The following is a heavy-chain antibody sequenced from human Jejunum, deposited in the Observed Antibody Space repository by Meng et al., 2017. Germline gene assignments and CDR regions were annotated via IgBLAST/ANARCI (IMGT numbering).Heavy chain of an antibody. Sequence: QVHLMQSGAEVKKPGSSVKVSCKASGYTLTNYAIHWVRQAPGQRLEWMGWITVGNGNTKYSQKFQGRVTITRGTSASTAYMELRSLRSDDTAVYFCGRAPPYFYDSSDQLPGPYWGQGTLVTVSS. CDR1: GYTLTNYA. CDR2: ITVGNGNT. CDR3: GRAPPYFYDSSDQLPGPY. D-gene: IGHD3-22*01. J-gene: IGHJ4*02. V-gene: IGHV1-3*01.